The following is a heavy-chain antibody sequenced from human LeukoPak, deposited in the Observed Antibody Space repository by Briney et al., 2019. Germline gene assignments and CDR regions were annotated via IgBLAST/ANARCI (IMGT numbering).Heavy chain of an antibody. D-gene: IGHD6-19*01. J-gene: IGHJ4*02. CDR1: GGSISSGGYY. CDR3: ATSRHLPGIAVN. Sequence: PSETLSLTCTVSGGSISSGGYYWSWIRQPPGKGLEWIGEINHSGSTNYNPSLKSRVTISVDTSKNQFSLKLSSVTAADTAVYYCATSRHLPGIAVNWGQGTLVTVSS. CDR2: INHSGST. V-gene: IGHV4-39*07.